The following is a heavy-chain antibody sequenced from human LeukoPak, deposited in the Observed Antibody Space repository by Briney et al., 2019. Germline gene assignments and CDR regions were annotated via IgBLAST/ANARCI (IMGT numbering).Heavy chain of an antibody. Sequence: SETLSLTCSVSGGPISTYYWSWIRQPPGKGLEWIGYIYYSGTTNYNPSLKSRVTISVDTSKNQFSLRLSSVTAADTAVYYCARSGSDSGSYYISAYYYYGMDVWGQGTTVTVSS. CDR1: GGPISTYY. D-gene: IGHD3-10*01. CDR2: IYYSGTT. V-gene: IGHV4-59*01. CDR3: ARSGSDSGSYYISAYYYYGMDV. J-gene: IGHJ6*02.